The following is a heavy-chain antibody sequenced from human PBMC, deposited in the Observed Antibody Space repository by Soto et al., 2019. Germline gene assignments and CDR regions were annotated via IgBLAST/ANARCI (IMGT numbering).Heavy chain of an antibody. J-gene: IGHJ4*02. CDR1: GFTFSSYA. CDR2: ISYDGSNK. D-gene: IGHD3-16*01. CDR3: AREDYDYVRGSYWHFSCDF. V-gene: IGHV3-30*03. Sequence: QVQLVESGGGVVQPGKSLRLSCATSGFTFSSYAIHWVRQAPGKGLAWVAVISYDGSNKFYADSVKGRFTISRDNSKNTLYLQMNSLRAEDTALYYCAREDYDYVRGSYWHFSCDFWGQGTLVTVSS.